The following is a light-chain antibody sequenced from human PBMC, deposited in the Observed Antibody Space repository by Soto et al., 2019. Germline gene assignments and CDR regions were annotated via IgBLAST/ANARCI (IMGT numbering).Light chain of an antibody. CDR1: SSNIATKP. Sequence: QSVLTQPPSASGTPGQRVTISCSGSSSNIATKPVNWYQQLPGTAPKLLIYSNNQRPSGVPDRISGSKSGTSASLAISGRQSEDEADYYCASWDDSLIGYVLGAGTKVTVL. J-gene: IGLJ1*01. CDR3: ASWDDSLIGYV. CDR2: SNN. V-gene: IGLV1-44*01.